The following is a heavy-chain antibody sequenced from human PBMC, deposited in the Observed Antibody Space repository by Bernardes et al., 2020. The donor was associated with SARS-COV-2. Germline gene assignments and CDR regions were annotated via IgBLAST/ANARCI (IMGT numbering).Heavy chain of an antibody. CDR3: ARGGRITILGVVITIAPRDY. V-gene: IGHV3-21*01. CDR1: GFTFSSYS. CDR2: IRSSSCYI. J-gene: IGHJ4*02. D-gene: IGHD3-3*01. Sequence: RESLCPSCAVSGFTFSSYSMNWVSQVPGKGMEWVPSIRSSSCYINYADSVKGRFTISRDNAKNSLYLQMNSLRAEDTAVYYCARGGRITILGVVITIAPRDYWGKGTLVTVSS.